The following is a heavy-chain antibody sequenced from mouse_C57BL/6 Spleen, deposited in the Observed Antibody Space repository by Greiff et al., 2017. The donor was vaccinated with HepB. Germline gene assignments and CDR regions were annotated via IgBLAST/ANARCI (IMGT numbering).Heavy chain of an antibody. CDR3: ARAVYYDYDGYYAMDD. CDR1: GFSLTSYA. D-gene: IGHD2-4*01. CDR2: IWTGGGT. Sequence: VKLVESGPGLVAPSQSLSITCTVSGFSLTSYAISWVRQPPGKGLEWLGVIWTGGGTNYNSDIKSRLSISKGNSKSQVFLKMNSLQTDDTARYYCARAVYYDYDGYYAMDDWGQGTSVTVSS. J-gene: IGHJ4*01. V-gene: IGHV2-9-1*01.